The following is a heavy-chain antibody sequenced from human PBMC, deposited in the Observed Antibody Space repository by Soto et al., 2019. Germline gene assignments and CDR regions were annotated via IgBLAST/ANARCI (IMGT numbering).Heavy chain of an antibody. CDR2: ISGSGGST. D-gene: IGHD6-19*01. Sequence: EVKLLESGGGLVQPGGSLRLSCAASGFTFSSYAMSWVRQTPGKGLEWVSAISGSGGSTYYADSVKGRFTISRDNSKNTLYLQMNSLRAEDTAVYYCAKGIAVAGTYYYGMDVWGQGTTVTVSS. J-gene: IGHJ6*02. V-gene: IGHV3-23*01. CDR3: AKGIAVAGTYYYGMDV. CDR1: GFTFSSYA.